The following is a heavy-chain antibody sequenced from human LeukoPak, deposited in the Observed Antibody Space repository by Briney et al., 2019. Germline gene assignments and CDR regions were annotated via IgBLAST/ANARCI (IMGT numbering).Heavy chain of an antibody. V-gene: IGHV4-59*12. CDR2: IYYSGST. Sequence: SETLSLTCTVSGGSISNYYWSWIRQPPGKGLEWIGYIYYSGSTNYNPSLKSRVTISVDTSKNQFSLKLSSVTAADTAVYYCARVALTIFGVVTTYFDYWGQGTLVTVSS. CDR1: GGSISNYY. CDR3: ARVALTIFGVVTTYFDY. J-gene: IGHJ4*02. D-gene: IGHD3-3*01.